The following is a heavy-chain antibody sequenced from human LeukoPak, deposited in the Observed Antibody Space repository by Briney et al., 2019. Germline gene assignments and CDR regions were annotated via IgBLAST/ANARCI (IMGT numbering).Heavy chain of an antibody. CDR3: ARFVSGSSTSTKPYNWNYAFDY. J-gene: IGHJ4*02. D-gene: IGHD1-7*01. CDR2: IYYSGST. V-gene: IGHV4-31*03. Sequence: PSQTLSLTCTVSGGSISSGGYYWSWIRQHPGKGLEWIGYIYYSGSTYYNPSLKSRVTISVDTSKNQFSLKLSSVTAADTAVYYCARFVSGSSTSTKPYNWNYAFDYWGQGTLVTVSS. CDR1: GGSISSGGYY.